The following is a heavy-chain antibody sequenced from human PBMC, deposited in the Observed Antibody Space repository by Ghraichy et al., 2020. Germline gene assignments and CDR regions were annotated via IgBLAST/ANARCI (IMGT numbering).Heavy chain of an antibody. CDR3: AKEPSIGGDSYDY. D-gene: IGHD3-10*01. V-gene: IGHV3-30*02. J-gene: IGHJ4*02. Sequence: GSLRLSCAASGFTFSSYGMHCVRQAPGKGLEWVAFIRYDGSNKYFADNVKGRFTISRDNSKNTLYLQMNSLRAEDTAVYYCAKEPSIGGDSYDYWGQGTLVTVSS. CDR1: GFTFSSYG. CDR2: IRYDGSNK.